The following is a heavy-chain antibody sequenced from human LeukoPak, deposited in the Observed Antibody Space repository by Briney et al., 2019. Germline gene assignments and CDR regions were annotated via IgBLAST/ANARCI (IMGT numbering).Heavy chain of an antibody. D-gene: IGHD3-3*01. Sequence: SETLSLTCAVYGGSFSGYYWSWIRPPPWKGLEWIGEINHSGSTNYNPSLKSRVTISVDTSKNQFSLKLSSVTAADTAVYYCARQVFGRENWFDPWGQGTLVTVSS. CDR1: GGSFSGYY. J-gene: IGHJ5*02. V-gene: IGHV4-34*01. CDR3: ARQVFGRENWFDP. CDR2: INHSGST.